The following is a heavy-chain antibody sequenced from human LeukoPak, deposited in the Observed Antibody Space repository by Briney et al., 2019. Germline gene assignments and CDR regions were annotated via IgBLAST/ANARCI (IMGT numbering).Heavy chain of an antibody. J-gene: IGHJ3*02. CDR2: INSDGSII. Sequence: GGSLRLSCAASGFTFDDYAMHWVRQAPGKGLVWVSLINSDGSIITYADSVKGRFTISRDNAKNTLYLQMNSLRTDDTAVYFCATGRTPDAFDIWGQGTMVTVSS. CDR3: ATGRTPDAFDI. CDR1: GFTFDDYA. V-gene: IGHV3-74*03. D-gene: IGHD1-14*01.